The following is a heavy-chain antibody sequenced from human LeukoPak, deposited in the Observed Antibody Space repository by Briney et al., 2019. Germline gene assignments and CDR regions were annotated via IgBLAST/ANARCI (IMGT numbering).Heavy chain of an antibody. Sequence: GGSLRLSCAASGCTFSSYAMSWVRQAPGKGLEWVSVISASGGSTYYADSVKGRFTISRGNSKNTLYLQMNSLRAEDTAVYYCAKDPYYDTRYFFDYWGQGTLVTVSS. CDR3: AKDPYYDTRYFFDY. CDR1: GCTFSSYA. D-gene: IGHD3-22*01. CDR2: ISASGGST. V-gene: IGHV3-23*01. J-gene: IGHJ4*02.